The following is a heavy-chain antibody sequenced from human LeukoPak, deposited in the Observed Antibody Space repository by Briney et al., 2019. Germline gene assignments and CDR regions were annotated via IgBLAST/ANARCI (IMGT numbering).Heavy chain of an antibody. V-gene: IGHV4-30-4*01. CDR2: IYYSGST. CDR3: ARVRYPGGFDY. J-gene: IGHJ4*02. Sequence: SETLSLTCTVSGVSISSGDYDWGWLREPPGKGLEWIVYIYYSGSTYYNPSLKSRITISVDTSKNQFSLKLSSVTAADTAVYYCARVRYPGGFDYWGQGTLVTVSS. CDR1: GVSISSGDYD. D-gene: IGHD1-1*01.